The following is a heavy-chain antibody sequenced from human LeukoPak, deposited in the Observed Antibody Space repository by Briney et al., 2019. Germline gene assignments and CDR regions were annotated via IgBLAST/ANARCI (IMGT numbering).Heavy chain of an antibody. CDR2: IVTSGNT. CDR3: ARRFNSGNDDVFDI. J-gene: IGHJ3*02. V-gene: IGHV4-4*07. D-gene: IGHD1-1*01. Sequence: SETLSLTCSVSGGSTINYAWNWIRQPAGKGLEWIGRIVTSGNTDYNPSLRSRVTMSVDPSKNQFSLKLNSLTAADTAVYYCARRFNSGNDDVFDIWGQGTLVAVSS. CDR1: GGSTINYA.